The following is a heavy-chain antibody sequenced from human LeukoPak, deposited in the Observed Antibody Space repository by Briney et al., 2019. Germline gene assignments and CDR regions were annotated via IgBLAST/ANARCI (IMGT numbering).Heavy chain of an antibody. CDR3: ALLWFGELWTKDY. CDR1: GYSFTDYY. V-gene: IGHV1-2*06. CDR2: INPKRGGT. J-gene: IGHJ4*02. D-gene: IGHD3-10*01. Sequence: ASVKVSCKASGYSFTDYYMHWVRQAPGQGLEWMGRINPKRGGTNYALKFQGRVTLTRDTSISTAHMELSRLTSDDTAAYYCALLWFGELWTKDYWGQGTLVTVSS.